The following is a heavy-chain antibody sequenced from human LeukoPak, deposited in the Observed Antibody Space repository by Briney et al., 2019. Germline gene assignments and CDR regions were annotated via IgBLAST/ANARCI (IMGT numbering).Heavy chain of an antibody. V-gene: IGHV3-23*01. Sequence: GGSLRLSCAASGFTFSSYAMSWVRQAPGKGLEWVSAISGSGGSTYYADSVKGRFTISRDNSKSTLYLQMNSLRAEDTAVYYCAKMGGYFDWLMAHFDYWGQGTLVTVSS. CDR2: ISGSGGST. J-gene: IGHJ4*02. CDR1: GFTFSSYA. CDR3: AKMGGYFDWLMAHFDY. D-gene: IGHD3-9*01.